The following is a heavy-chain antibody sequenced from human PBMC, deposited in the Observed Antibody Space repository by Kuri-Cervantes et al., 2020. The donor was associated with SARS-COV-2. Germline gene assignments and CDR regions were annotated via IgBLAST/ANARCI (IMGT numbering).Heavy chain of an antibody. CDR3: ARDRVVPGDYYYYGMGV. CDR1: GGTFSSYA. V-gene: IGHV1-69*13. Sequence: SVKVSCKASGGTFSSYAISWVRQAPGQGLEWMGGIIPIFGTANYAQKFQGRVTITADESTSTAYMELSSLRSEDTAVYYCARDRVVPGDYYYYGMGVWGQGTTVTVSS. D-gene: IGHD2-15*01. J-gene: IGHJ6*02. CDR2: IIPIFGTA.